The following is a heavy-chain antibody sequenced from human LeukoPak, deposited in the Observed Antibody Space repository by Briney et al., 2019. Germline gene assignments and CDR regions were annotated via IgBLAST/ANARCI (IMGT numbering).Heavy chain of an antibody. J-gene: IGHJ6*04. CDR2: INPNSGGT. CDR1: GYTFTGYY. CDR3: AREDSSGWSSGHYYGMDV. V-gene: IGHV1-2*04. D-gene: IGHD6-19*01. Sequence: WASVEVSCKASGYTFTGYYMHWVRQAPGQGLEWMGWINPNSGGTNYAQKFQGWVTMTRDTSISTAYMELSRLRSDDTAVYYCAREDSSGWSSGHYYGMDVWGKGTTVTVSS.